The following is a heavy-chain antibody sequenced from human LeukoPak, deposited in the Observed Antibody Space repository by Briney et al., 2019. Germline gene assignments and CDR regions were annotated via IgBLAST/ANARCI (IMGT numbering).Heavy chain of an antibody. CDR2: IWYDGSNK. V-gene: IGHV3-33*01. J-gene: IGHJ4*02. CDR3: ARDQAASMVRGVIHPLGY. Sequence: GGSLRPSCAASGFTFSSYGMHWVRQAPGKGLERVAVIWYDGSNKYYADSVKGRFTISRDNSKNTLYLQMNSLRAEDTAVYYCARDQAASMVRGVIHPLGYWGQGTLVTVSS. D-gene: IGHD3-10*01. CDR1: GFTFSSYG.